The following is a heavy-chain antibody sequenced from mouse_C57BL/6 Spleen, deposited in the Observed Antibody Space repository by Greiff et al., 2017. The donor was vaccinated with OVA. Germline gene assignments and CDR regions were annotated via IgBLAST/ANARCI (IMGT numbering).Heavy chain of an antibody. D-gene: IGHD2-10*01. CDR3: TGSAYSQFAY. CDR2: IRFKSDNSAS. J-gene: IGHJ3*01. CDR1: GFTFSNYW. Sequence: EVQLQESGGGLVQPGGSMKLSCVASGFTFSNYWMNWVRQSPEQGLEWVAQIRFKSDNSASHYAESVKGRFTISRDDSKSSVYLRKNNLRADYTGIYCCTGSAYSQFAYWGQGTLVTVSA. V-gene: IGHV6-3*01.